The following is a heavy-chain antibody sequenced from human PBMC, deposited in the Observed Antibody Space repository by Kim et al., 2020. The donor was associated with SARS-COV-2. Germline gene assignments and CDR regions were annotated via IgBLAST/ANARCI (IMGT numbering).Heavy chain of an antibody. CDR3: AKDTAMVTAGFDY. Sequence: SPSLKSRVTISVDTSKTQFSLMLSSVTAADPAVYYCAKDTAMVTAGFDYWGQGTLVTVSS. V-gene: IGHV4-39*07. D-gene: IGHD5-18*01. J-gene: IGHJ4*02.